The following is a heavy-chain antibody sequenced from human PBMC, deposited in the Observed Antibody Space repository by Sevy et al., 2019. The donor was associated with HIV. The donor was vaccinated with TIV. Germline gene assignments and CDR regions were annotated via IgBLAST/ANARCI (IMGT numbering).Heavy chain of an antibody. V-gene: IGHV3-30-3*01. Sequence: GGFLRLSCAASGFTFSSYAMHWVRQAPGKGLEWVAVISYDGSNKYYADSVKGRFTISRDNSKNTLYLQMNSLRAEDTAVYYCARDRSKGEQQLNYWGQGTLVTVSS. J-gene: IGHJ4*02. CDR2: ISYDGSNK. CDR3: ARDRSKGEQQLNY. CDR1: GFTFSSYA. D-gene: IGHD6-13*01.